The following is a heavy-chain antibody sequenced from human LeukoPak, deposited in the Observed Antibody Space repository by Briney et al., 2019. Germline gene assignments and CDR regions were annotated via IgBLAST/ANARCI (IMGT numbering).Heavy chain of an antibody. D-gene: IGHD3-22*01. V-gene: IGHV3-11*01. CDR2: ISSDDGTI. J-gene: IGHJ4*02. Sequence: GGSLRLSCVASGFTFSDYYMSWIRQAPGKGLEWISYISSDDGTIYYADSVKGRFTISRDNAKKSLYLQMNSLRAEDTAVYYCARDYDSSGYYFYFDYWGQGTLVTVSS. CDR3: ARDYDSSGYYFYFDY. CDR1: GFTFSDYY.